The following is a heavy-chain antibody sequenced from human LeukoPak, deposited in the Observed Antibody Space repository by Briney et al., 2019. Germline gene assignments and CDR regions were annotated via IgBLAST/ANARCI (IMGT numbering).Heavy chain of an antibody. J-gene: IGHJ4*02. Sequence: ASVKVSCKASGYTFTSFSITWVRQAPGQGLEWMGWISVYNGNTNYAQKLQGRVTMTTDTSTSTAYMELSSLRSEGTAVYYCARPKSKDDSSGYYPIDYWGQGTLVTVSS. V-gene: IGHV1-18*01. CDR2: ISVYNGNT. D-gene: IGHD3-22*01. CDR1: GYTFTSFS. CDR3: ARPKSKDDSSGYYPIDY.